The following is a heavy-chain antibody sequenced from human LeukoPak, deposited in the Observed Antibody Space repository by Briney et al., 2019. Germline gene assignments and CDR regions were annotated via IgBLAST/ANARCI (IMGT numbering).Heavy chain of an antibody. CDR2: IYYSGST. V-gene: IGHV4-38-2*01. CDR1: GFTFSDHY. CDR3: ARGGTLYNNNY. J-gene: IGHJ4*02. D-gene: IGHD3-10*01. Sequence: PGGSLRLSCAASGFTFSDHYMDWVRQAPGKGLEWIGSIYYSGSTYYNPSLKSRVTVSVDTSKNQFSLNLNSVTAADTAVYYCARGGTLYNNNYWGQGTLVTVSS.